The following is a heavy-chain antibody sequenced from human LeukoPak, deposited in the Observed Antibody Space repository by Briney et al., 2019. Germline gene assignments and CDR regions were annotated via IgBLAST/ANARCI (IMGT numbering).Heavy chain of an antibody. CDR2: IYYSGST. CDR1: GGSISSGDYY. D-gene: IGHD6-19*01. V-gene: IGHV4-30-4*01. CDR3: ARGTAVAGT. Sequence: PSQTLSLTCTVSGGSISSGDYYWSWIRQPPGKGLEWIGYIYYSGSTNYNPSLKSRVTISVDTSKKQFSLRLSSVTAADTAVYYCARGTAVAGTWGQGTLVTVSS. J-gene: IGHJ5*02.